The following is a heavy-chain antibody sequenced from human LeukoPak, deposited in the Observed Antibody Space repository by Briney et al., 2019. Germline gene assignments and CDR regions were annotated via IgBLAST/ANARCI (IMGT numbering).Heavy chain of an antibody. CDR1: GFTFSDYH. CDR2: ISSSGSTI. CDR3: ARDPSFDILTGYDY. D-gene: IGHD3-9*01. V-gene: IGHV3-11*04. Sequence: GGSLRLSCAASGFTFSDYHMSWIRQAPGKGLEWVSYISSSGSTIYYADSVKGRFTISRDNAKNSLYLQMNSLRAEDTAVYYCARDPSFDILTGYDYWGQGTLVTVSS. J-gene: IGHJ4*02.